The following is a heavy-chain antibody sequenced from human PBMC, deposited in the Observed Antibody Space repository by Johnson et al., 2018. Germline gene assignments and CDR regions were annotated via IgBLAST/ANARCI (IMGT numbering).Heavy chain of an antibody. J-gene: IGHJ6*02. CDR2: ISSSSSYI. D-gene: IGHD2-15*01. V-gene: IGHV3-11*06. CDR1: GFTFSDYY. Sequence: QVQLVESGGGLVKPGGSLRLSCAASGFTFSDYYMSWIRQAPGKGLEWVSSISSSSSYIYYADSVKGRFTISRDNAKNSLHLQMNSLRAEDTAVYYCASLFATVVVAATPYYYYGMDVWGQGTTVTVSS. CDR3: ASLFATVVVAATPYYYYGMDV.